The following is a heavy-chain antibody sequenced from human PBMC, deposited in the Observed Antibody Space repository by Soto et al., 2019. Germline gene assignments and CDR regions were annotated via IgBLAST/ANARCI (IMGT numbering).Heavy chain of an antibody. CDR3: ARELYSYGGFDY. CDR2: IIPIFGTA. D-gene: IGHD5-18*01. V-gene: IGHV1-69*13. Sequence: ASVKVSCKASGGTFSSYAISWVRQAPGQGLEWMGGIIPIFGTANYAQKFQGRVTITADESTSTAYMELSSLRSEDTAVYYCARELYSYGGFDYWGQGTLVTVSS. CDR1: GGTFSSYA. J-gene: IGHJ4*02.